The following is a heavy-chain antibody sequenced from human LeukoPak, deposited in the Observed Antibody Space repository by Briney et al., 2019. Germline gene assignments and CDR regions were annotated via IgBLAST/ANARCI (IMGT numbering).Heavy chain of an antibody. D-gene: IGHD6-19*01. CDR2: ISWNSGSI. J-gene: IGHJ5*02. V-gene: IGHV3-9*01. CDR1: GFTFDDYA. CDR3: AKGQWQWLGNWFDP. Sequence: GRSLRLSCAASGFTFDDYAMYWVRQAPGKGLEWVSGISWNSGSINYADSVKGRFTISRDNAKNSLYLQMNSLRAEDTALYYCAKGQWQWLGNWFDPWGQGTLVTVSS.